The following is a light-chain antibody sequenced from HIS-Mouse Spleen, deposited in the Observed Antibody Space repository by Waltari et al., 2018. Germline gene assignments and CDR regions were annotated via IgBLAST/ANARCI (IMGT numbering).Light chain of an antibody. V-gene: IGLV2-14*01. J-gene: IGLJ3*02. CDR2: EVS. CDR1: SSDVGGYNS. CDR3: SSYTSSSNWV. Sequence: QSALTQPASVSGSPGQSITIPCTGTSSDVGGYNSVPWYQQHPGKAPKLMSYEVSNRPSGVSNRFSGSKSGNTASLTISGLQAEDEADYYCSSYTSSSNWVFGGGTKLTVL.